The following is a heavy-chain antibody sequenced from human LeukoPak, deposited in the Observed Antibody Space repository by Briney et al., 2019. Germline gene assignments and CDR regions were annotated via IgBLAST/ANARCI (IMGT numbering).Heavy chain of an antibody. CDR1: GYTFTGYY. V-gene: IGHV1-2*02. Sequence: ASVKVSCKASGYTFTGYYMHWVRQAPGQGLEWMGWINPNSGGTNYAQKFLGRVTMTRDTSISTAYMDLSRLRSDDTAVYYCARGMGVLVPAATWFDPWGQGTLVTVSS. J-gene: IGHJ5*02. CDR3: ARGMGVLVPAATWFDP. D-gene: IGHD2-2*01. CDR2: INPNSGGT.